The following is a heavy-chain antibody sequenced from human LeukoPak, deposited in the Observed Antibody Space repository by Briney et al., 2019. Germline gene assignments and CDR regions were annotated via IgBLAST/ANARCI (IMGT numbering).Heavy chain of an antibody. CDR2: VNPNSGGT. Sequence: ASVKVSCKASGYTFTGYYMHWVRQAPGQGLEWMGRVNPNSGGTNYAQKFQGRVTMTRDTSISTAYMELSRLRSDDTAVYYCARDFGGGAYCGGDCYSGYFDYWGQGTLVTVSS. CDR1: GYTFTGYY. CDR3: ARDFGGGAYCGGDCYSGYFDY. D-gene: IGHD2-21*02. V-gene: IGHV1-2*06. J-gene: IGHJ4*02.